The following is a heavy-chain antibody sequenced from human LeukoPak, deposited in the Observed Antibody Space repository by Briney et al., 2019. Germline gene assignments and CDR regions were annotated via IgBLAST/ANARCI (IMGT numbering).Heavy chain of an antibody. D-gene: IGHD3/OR15-3a*01. CDR2: IRYDGSNK. CDR1: GFIFSSYG. CDR3: AKDWTVDFDY. V-gene: IGHV3-30*02. Sequence: GGYLRLSCAASGFIFSSYGMHWVRQAPGKGLEWVAFIRYDGSNKYYAGSVKGRFTISRDNSKNTLYLQMNSLRAEDTAVYYCAKDWTVDFDYWGQGTLVTVSS. J-gene: IGHJ4*02.